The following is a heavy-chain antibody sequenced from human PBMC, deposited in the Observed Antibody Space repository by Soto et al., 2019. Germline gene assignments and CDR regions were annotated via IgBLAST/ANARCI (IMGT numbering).Heavy chain of an antibody. CDR1: GGTFSSYA. CDR2: IIPIFGTA. Sequence: QVQLVQSGAEVKKPGSSVKVSCKASGGTFSSYAISWVRQAPGQGLEWMGGIIPIFGTANYAQKFQGRVTITADESTSTAYMELSRLRSQDTAVYYCPGSVVVPAAISYFDYWGQGTLVTVSS. J-gene: IGHJ4*02. D-gene: IGHD2-2*01. CDR3: PGSVVVPAAISYFDY. V-gene: IGHV1-69*01.